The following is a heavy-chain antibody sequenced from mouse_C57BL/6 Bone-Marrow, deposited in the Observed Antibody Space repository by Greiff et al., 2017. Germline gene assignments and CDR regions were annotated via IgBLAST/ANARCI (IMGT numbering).Heavy chain of an antibody. V-gene: IGHV1-59*01. CDR1: GYTFTSYW. J-gene: IGHJ2*01. CDR3: SKVSYCSNYGC. CDR2: IDPSDSYT. Sequence: QVQLQQPGAELVRPGTSVKLSCKASGYTFTSYWMHWVKQRTGQGLEWIGVIDPSDSYTNYNQKFKGKATLTVDTSSSTAYMQLSSLTSENSAVYYCSKVSYCSNYGCWGQGTTLTVSS. D-gene: IGHD2-5*01.